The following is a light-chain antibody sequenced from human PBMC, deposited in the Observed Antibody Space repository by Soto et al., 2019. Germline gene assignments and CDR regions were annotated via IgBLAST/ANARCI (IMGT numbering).Light chain of an antibody. Sequence: QSLVTPPAFLSGASGQANALSRTGNRREVGGYNSASWYQQHPGKAPKLLIYDVSNRPSGVSNRFSGSKSGNTASLTISGLQAEDEADYYCSSYSTGGSYVFGTGTKVTVL. J-gene: IGLJ1*01. CDR3: SSYSTGGSYV. CDR2: DVS. V-gene: IGLV2-14*03. CDR1: RREVGGYNS.